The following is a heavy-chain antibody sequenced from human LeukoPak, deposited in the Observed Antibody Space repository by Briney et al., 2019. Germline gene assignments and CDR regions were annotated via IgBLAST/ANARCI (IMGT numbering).Heavy chain of an antibody. V-gene: IGHV3-7*01. CDR1: GFSLSDYG. J-gene: IGHJ4*02. D-gene: IGHD5-24*01. Sequence: AGGSLRLSCEASGFSLSDYGAHWVRQAPGKALEWVANIKQDGSEKYYVDSVKGRFTISRDNAKNSLYLQMNSLRAEDTAVYYCARELGWLQLGVFDYWGQGTLVTVSS. CDR3: ARELGWLQLGVFDY. CDR2: IKQDGSEK.